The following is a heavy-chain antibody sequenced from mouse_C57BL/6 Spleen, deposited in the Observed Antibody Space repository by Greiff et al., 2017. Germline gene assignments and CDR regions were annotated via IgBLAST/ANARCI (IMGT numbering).Heavy chain of an antibody. Sequence: VQLQQSGAELMKPGASVKLSCKATGYTFSSSWMNWVKQRPGKGLEWIGRIYPGDGDTNYNGKFKGKATLTADKSSSTAYMQLSSLTSEDSAVYFCARDDYDVFDYWGQGTTLTVSS. CDR3: ARDDYDVFDY. CDR1: GYTFSSSW. D-gene: IGHD2-4*01. V-gene: IGHV1-82*01. J-gene: IGHJ2*01. CDR2: IYPGDGDT.